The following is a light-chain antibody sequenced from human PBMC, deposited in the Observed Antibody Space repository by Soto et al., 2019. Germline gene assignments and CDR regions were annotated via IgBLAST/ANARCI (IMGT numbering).Light chain of an antibody. CDR1: RSNLGANYA. Sequence: QSVLTQPPSVSGAAGQRVTISCTGSRSNLGANYAVHWYQQLPGTAPKLLIYDNTKRPSGVPDRFSGSKSGTSASLDITGLQAEDEAYYFCQSYDTSPVFGGGTKVTVL. CDR3: QSYDTSPV. V-gene: IGLV1-40*01. J-gene: IGLJ2*01. CDR2: DNT.